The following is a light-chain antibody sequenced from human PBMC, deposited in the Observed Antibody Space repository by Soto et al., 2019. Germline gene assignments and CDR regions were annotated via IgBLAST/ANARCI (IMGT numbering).Light chain of an antibody. J-gene: IGLJ2*01. V-gene: IGLV1-44*01. CDR2: SNN. CDR3: AAWDDSLNGPV. Sequence: QSVLTQPPSASGTPGQRVTISCSGSSSNIGSNTVNWYQQLPGTAPKLLIYSNNQRPSGVPARFSGAKSGTSASLAISGLQSEDEHYYYCAAWDDSLNGPVFGGGTKLTVL. CDR1: SSNIGSNT.